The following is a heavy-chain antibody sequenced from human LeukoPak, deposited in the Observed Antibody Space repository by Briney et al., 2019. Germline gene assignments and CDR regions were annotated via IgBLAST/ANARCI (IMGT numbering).Heavy chain of an antibody. J-gene: IGHJ4*02. D-gene: IGHD6-13*01. CDR2: ISWNSGSI. CDR3: ARRIAAAGKAIDY. CDR1: GFTFDDYA. V-gene: IGHV3-9*01. Sequence: PGRSLRLSCAASGFTFDDYAMHWVRQAPGKGLEWVSGISWNSGSIGYADSVKGRFTISRDNAKNSLYLQMNSLRAEDTAVYYCARRIAAAGKAIDYWGQGTLVTVSS.